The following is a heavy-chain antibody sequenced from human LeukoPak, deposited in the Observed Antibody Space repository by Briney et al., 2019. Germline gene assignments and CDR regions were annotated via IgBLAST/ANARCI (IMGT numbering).Heavy chain of an antibody. CDR2: IYYSGST. CDR3: ARHQWVPAFDI. Sequence: PSETLSLTCTVSGGSISSYYWSWIRQPPGKGLEWIGYIYYSGSTNYNPSLESRVTISVDTSKNQFSLKLSSVTAADTAVYYCARHQWVPAFDIWGQGTMVTVSS. CDR1: GGSISSYY. J-gene: IGHJ3*02. V-gene: IGHV4-59*01. D-gene: IGHD1-26*01.